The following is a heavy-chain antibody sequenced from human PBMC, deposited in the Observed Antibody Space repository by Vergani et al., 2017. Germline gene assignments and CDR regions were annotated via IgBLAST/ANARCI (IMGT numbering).Heavy chain of an antibody. J-gene: IGHJ4*02. CDR1: GFTFSSYA. V-gene: IGHV3-23*04. CDR2: ISGSGGST. CDR3: AQDPAYGDYEDGSWEYFDY. D-gene: IGHD4-17*01. Sequence: EVHLVESGGGLIQPGGSLRLSCAASGFTFSSYAMSWVRQAPGKGLEWVSAISGSGGSTYYADSGKGRFPMSRDNSKNTLYLQMNCLRAEDTAVYDCAQDPAYGDYEDGSWEYFDYWGQGTLVTVSS.